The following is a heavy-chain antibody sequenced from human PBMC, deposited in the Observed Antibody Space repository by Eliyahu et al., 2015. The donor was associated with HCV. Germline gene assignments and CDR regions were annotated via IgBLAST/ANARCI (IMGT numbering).Heavy chain of an antibody. V-gene: IGHV4-39*01. CDR1: GGSISSSSYY. Sequence: QLQLQESGPGLVKPSETLSLTCTVSGGSISSSSYYWGWIRQPPGKGLEWIGSIYYSGXTYXNPSLKSRVTISVDTSKNQFSLKLSSVTAADTAVYYCARHSEVVGATYNYWGQGTLVTVSS. CDR3: ARHSEVVGATYNY. D-gene: IGHD1-26*01. CDR2: IYYSGXT. J-gene: IGHJ4*02.